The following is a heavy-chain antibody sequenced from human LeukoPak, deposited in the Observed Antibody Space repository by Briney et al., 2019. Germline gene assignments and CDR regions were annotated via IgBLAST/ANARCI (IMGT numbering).Heavy chain of an antibody. CDR2: MNPNSGNT. CDR3: AREPYHGDYAD. Sequence: ASVKVSCKASGGTFSSYAINWVRQATGQGLEWMGWMNPNSGNTGYAQKFQGRVTMTRNTSISTAYMELSSLRSEDTAVYYCAREPYHGDYADWGQGTLVTVSS. J-gene: IGHJ4*02. V-gene: IGHV1-8*02. D-gene: IGHD4-17*01. CDR1: GGTFSSYA.